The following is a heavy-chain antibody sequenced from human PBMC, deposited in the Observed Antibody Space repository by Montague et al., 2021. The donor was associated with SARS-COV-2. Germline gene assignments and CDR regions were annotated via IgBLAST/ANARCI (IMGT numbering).Heavy chain of an antibody. CDR1: GDSVSSNSAA. V-gene: IGHV6-1*01. CDR2: TYYRSKWYN. J-gene: IGHJ6*02. Sequence: CAISGDSVSSNSAAWNWIGQSPSRGLEWLGRTYYRSKWYNDYALXVKSRITINPDTSKNQFSLQLNSVTPEDTAVYYCARGQQWLGAVYYYYGMDVWGQGTTVTVSS. CDR3: ARGQQWLGAVYYYYGMDV. D-gene: IGHD6-19*01.